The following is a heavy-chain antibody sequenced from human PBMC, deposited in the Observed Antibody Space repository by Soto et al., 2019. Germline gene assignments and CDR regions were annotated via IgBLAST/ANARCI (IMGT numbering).Heavy chain of an antibody. CDR2: IYRTGST. D-gene: IGHD6-13*01. V-gene: IGHV4-59*12. Sequence: SETLSLTCTVSGGSISSYYWSWIRQPPGKGLEWIGYIYRTGSTNYNPSLESRLTISVDKSKNQFSLKLTSVTAADTAVYYCARARATIAAAAIFDCWGQGTLVTVSS. J-gene: IGHJ4*02. CDR1: GGSISSYY. CDR3: ARARATIAAAAIFDC.